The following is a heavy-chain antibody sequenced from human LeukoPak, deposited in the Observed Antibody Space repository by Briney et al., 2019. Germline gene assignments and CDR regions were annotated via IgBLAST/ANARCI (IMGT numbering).Heavy chain of an antibody. D-gene: IGHD2-2*02. CDR3: ARGGGTCSSTSCYSGDY. Sequence: GGSLRLSCAASGFTFSSYSMNWVLQAPGKGLEWVSYISSSSSTIYYADSVKGRFTISRDNAKNSLYLQMNSLRDEDTAVYYCARGGGTCSSTSCYSGDYWGQGTLVTVSS. CDR1: GFTFSSYS. V-gene: IGHV3-48*02. J-gene: IGHJ4*02. CDR2: ISSSSSTI.